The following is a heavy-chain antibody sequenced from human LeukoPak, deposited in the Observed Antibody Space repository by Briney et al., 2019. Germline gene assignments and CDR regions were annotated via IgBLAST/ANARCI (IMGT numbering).Heavy chain of an antibody. CDR2: INSDGSST. J-gene: IGHJ4*02. V-gene: IGHV3-74*01. CDR3: AKPGGSYHFDY. Sequence: GGSLRLSCAASGFTFSSYWMHWVRQAPGKGLVWVSRINSDGSSTSYADSVKGRFTISRDNSKNTLYLQMNSLRAEDTAVYYCAKPGGSYHFDYWGQGTLVTVSS. CDR1: GFTFSSYW. D-gene: IGHD1-26*01.